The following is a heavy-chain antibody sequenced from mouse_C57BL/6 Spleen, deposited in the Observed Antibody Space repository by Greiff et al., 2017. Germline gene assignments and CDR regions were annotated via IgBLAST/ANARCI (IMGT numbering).Heavy chain of an antibody. J-gene: IGHJ4*01. D-gene: IGHD1-1*01. V-gene: IGHV5-17*01. Sequence: QVVESGGGLVKPGGSLKLSCAASGFTFSDYGMHWVRQAPEKGLEWVAYISSGSSTIYYADTVKGRFTISRDNAKNTLFLQMTSLRSEDTAMYYCARGDYGSSYYYAMDYWGQGTSVTVSS. CDR3: ARGDYGSSYYYAMDY. CDR2: ISSGSSTI. CDR1: GFTFSDYG.